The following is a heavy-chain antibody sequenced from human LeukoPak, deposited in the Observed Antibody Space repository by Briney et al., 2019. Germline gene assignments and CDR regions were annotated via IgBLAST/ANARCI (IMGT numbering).Heavy chain of an antibody. CDR3: ARSLIRSTGWYDY. CDR2: TSGNGGST. D-gene: IGHD6-19*01. Sequence: PGGSLRLSCAASGFTFSSYALNWVRQAPGTGLEWVSVTSGNGGSTYYADSVKGRFAISRDNSKNTLYLQMNSLRAEDAAVYYCARSLIRSTGWYDYWGQGTLVTVSS. CDR1: GFTFSSYA. V-gene: IGHV3-23*01. J-gene: IGHJ4*02.